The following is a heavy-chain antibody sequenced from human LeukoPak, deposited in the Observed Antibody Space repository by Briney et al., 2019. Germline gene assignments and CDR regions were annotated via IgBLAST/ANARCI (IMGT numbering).Heavy chain of an antibody. CDR2: INSDGIST. D-gene: IGHD3-10*01. CDR1: GFTFSNYW. V-gene: IGHV3-74*01. CDR3: AKGGATVIDY. J-gene: IGHJ4*02. Sequence: GGSQRLSCAASGFTFSNYWMHWVRQSPGKGLVWVSRINSDGISTTSADSVKGRFTISRDNAKNTLYLQMNSLRAEDTAVYYCAKGGATVIDYWGQGTLVTVSS.